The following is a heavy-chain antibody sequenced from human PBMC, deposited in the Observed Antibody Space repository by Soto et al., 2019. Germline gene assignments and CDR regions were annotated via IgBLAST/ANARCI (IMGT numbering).Heavy chain of an antibody. CDR3: ARAAGSVDV. D-gene: IGHD6-13*01. J-gene: IGHJ6*04. V-gene: IGHV4-34*01. CDR1: GGSFSGYY. Sequence: SETLSLTCAVYGGSFSGYYWSWIRQPPGKGLEWIGEINHSGSTNYNPSLKSRVTISVDTSKNQFSLKLSSVTAADTAVYYCARAAGSVDVWGKGTTVTVSS. CDR2: INHSGST.